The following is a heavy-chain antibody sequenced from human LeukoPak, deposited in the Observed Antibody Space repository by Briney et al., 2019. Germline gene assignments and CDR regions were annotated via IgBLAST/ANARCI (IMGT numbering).Heavy chain of an antibody. CDR1: GGTFSSYA. D-gene: IGHD5-18*01. J-gene: IGHJ5*02. Sequence: ASVKVSCKASGGTFSSYAISWVRQAPGQGLEWMGRINPNSGGTNYAQKFQGRVTMTRDTSISTAYMELSRLRSDDTAVYYCARAGYSYVGGWFDPGGQGTLVTVSS. V-gene: IGHV1-2*06. CDR3: ARAGYSYVGGWFDP. CDR2: INPNSGGT.